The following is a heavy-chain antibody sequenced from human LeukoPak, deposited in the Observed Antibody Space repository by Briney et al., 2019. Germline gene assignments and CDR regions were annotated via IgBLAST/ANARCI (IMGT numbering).Heavy chain of an antibody. CDR3: ARSGYSSGWYLNYYYYYMDV. CDR1: GGSFSGYY. D-gene: IGHD6-19*01. V-gene: IGHV4-59*10. Sequence: SSETLSLTCAVYGGSFSGYYWSWIRQPAGKGLEWIGRIYTSGSTNYNPSLKSRVTISVDTSKNQFSLKLSSVTAADTAVYYCARSGYSSGWYLNYYYYYMDVWGKGTTVTISS. J-gene: IGHJ6*03. CDR2: IYTSGST.